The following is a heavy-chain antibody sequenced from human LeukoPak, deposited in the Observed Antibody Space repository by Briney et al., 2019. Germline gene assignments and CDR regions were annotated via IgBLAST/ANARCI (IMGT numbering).Heavy chain of an antibody. CDR3: ARDYLSYGYYYYGMDV. CDR1: GFTFSSYA. D-gene: IGHD5-18*01. V-gene: IGHV3-64*01. Sequence: GGSLRLSCAASGFTFSSYAMHWVRQAPGKGLEYVSAISSNGGSTYYANSVKGRFTISRDNSKNTLYLQMGSLRAEDIAVYYCARDYLSYGYYYYGMDVWGQGTTVTVSS. J-gene: IGHJ6*02. CDR2: ISSNGGST.